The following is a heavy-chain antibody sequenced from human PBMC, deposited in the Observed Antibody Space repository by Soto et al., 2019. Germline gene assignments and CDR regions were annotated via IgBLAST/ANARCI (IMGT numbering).Heavy chain of an antibody. J-gene: IGHJ6*02. D-gene: IGHD3-3*01. CDR1: GGSISSSSYY. CDR2: IYYSGST. Sequence: SETLSLTCTVSGGSISSSSYYWGWIRQPPGKGLEWIGSIYYSGSTYYNPSLKSRVTISVDTSKNQFSLKLSSVTAADTAVYYCASGKVATIFGVVIYTSNYYGMDVWGQGTTVTVSS. CDR3: ASGKVATIFGVVIYTSNYYGMDV. V-gene: IGHV4-39*01.